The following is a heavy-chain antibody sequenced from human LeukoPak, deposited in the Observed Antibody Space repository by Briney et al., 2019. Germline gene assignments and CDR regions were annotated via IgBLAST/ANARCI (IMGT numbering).Heavy chain of an antibody. CDR1: GFTFSSYA. Sequence: GGSLRLSCAASGFTFSSYAMSWVRQAPGKGLEWVSAISGSGGSTYYADSVKGRFTISRDNSKNTLYLHMNSLRAEDTAVYYCARGYYYDSSGYDYWGQGALVTVSS. CDR3: ARGYYYDSSGYDY. V-gene: IGHV3-23*01. CDR2: ISGSGGST. D-gene: IGHD3-22*01. J-gene: IGHJ4*02.